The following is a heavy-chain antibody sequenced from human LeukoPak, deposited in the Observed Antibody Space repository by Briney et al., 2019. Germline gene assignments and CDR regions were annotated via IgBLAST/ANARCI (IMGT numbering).Heavy chain of an antibody. V-gene: IGHV1-58*02. CDR2: IVVGSGNT. Sequence: ASVKVSCKASGFTFTSSAMQWVRQARGQRLEWIGWIVVGSGNTNYAQKFQERVTITRDMSTSTAYTELRSLRSDDTAVYYCARDRLPYCSGGSCSLGYWGQGTLVTVSS. J-gene: IGHJ4*02. D-gene: IGHD2-15*01. CDR3: ARDRLPYCSGGSCSLGY. CDR1: GFTFTSSA.